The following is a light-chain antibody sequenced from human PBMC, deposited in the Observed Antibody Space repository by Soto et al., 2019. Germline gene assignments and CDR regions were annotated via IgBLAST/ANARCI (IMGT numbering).Light chain of an antibody. CDR1: QRVSSN. V-gene: IGKV3-15*01. CDR2: GAS. CDR3: QQYNNWPPEYT. Sequence: EIVMTQSPATLSVSPGERATLSCRASQRVSSNLSWYQQKPGQAPRLLIYGASTMDTGIPARFSGSGSGTEFTLTISSLQSEDFAVYYCQQYNNWPPEYTFGQRTKLQIK. J-gene: IGKJ2*01.